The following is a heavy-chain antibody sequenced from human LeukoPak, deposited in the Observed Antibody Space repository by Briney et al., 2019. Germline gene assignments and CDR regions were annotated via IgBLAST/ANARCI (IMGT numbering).Heavy chain of an antibody. D-gene: IGHD4-17*01. CDR2: IRSKTYGGT. J-gene: IGHJ1*01. Sequence: GGPLRLSCTASGFTFSDYAISWVRQAPGKGLEWIGFIRSKTYGGTEYAASVKDRFVISRDDSKTIAYLQMNSLKTEDTAVYYCSRGGVNDYGDGQYFQYWGQGTLVTVSS. CDR3: SRGGVNDYGDGQYFQY. V-gene: IGHV3-49*04. CDR1: GFTFSDYA.